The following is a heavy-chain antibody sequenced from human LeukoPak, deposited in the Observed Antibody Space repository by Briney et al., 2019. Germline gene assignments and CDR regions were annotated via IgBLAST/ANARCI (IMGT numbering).Heavy chain of an antibody. CDR2: IYSGGDT. J-gene: IGHJ4*02. D-gene: IGHD6-13*01. Sequence: GGSLRLSCAASGFTVSSNFMTWVRQAPGKGLEWVSIIYSGGDTYYADSVKGRFAISRDNSKNTLYLQMNSLRAEDTAVYYCARDVGGIFDSWGQGTLVTVSS. CDR1: GFTVSSNF. V-gene: IGHV3-53*01. CDR3: ARDVGGIFDS.